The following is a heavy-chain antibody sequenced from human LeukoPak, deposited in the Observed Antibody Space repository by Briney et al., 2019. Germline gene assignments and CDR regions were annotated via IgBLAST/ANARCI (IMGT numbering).Heavy chain of an antibody. CDR2: VSHDGRKK. D-gene: IGHD2-21*02. Sequence: GRSLRLSCAASGFTFSSFGMHWVRHAPGKGLEWVAVVSHDGRKKYYADSVKGRFSSSRDNSKNTLYLQMNILSAADTARYYRAKDRPLYCGGDCFIFDDWGQGTLVTVSS. CDR3: AKDRPLYCGGDCFIFDD. J-gene: IGHJ4*02. V-gene: IGHV3-30*18. CDR1: GFTFSSFG.